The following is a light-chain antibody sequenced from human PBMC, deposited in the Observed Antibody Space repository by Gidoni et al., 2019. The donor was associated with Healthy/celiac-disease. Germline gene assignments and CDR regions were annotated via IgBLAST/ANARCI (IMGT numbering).Light chain of an antibody. J-gene: IGLJ2*01. CDR2: DVS. CDR1: SSDVGGYNY. Sequence: QSALTQPASVSGSPGQSITISCTGTSSDVGGYNYVSWYQQHPGKAPNLMIYDVSNRPSGVSNRFSGSKSGNPTSLTISGLQAEDEADYYCSSYTSSSTLGVVFGGGTKLTVL. CDR3: SSYTSSSTLGVV. V-gene: IGLV2-14*03.